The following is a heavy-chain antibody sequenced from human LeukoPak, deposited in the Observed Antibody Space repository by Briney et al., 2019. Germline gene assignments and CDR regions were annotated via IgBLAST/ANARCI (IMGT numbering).Heavy chain of an antibody. D-gene: IGHD3-3*01. CDR3: ARGGSDFWSGSYSPAINWFDP. CDR2: ISSSGSTI. Sequence: VGSLRLSCAASGFTSCDYSMSWIRESPGEGQWWVSYISSSGSTIYYADYVKGRFTISRDNAKTYLYLQMNSLRAEDTAAYYCARGGSDFWSGSYSPAINWFDPWGQGTLVTVSS. CDR1: GFTSCDYS. V-gene: IGHV3-11*01. J-gene: IGHJ5*02.